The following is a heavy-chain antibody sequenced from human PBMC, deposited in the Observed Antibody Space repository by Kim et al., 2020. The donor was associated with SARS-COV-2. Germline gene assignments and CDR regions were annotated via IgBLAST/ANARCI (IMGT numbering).Heavy chain of an antibody. J-gene: IGHJ4*02. D-gene: IGHD6-6*01. Sequence: NNIPHLKSRVIMSIDTSKTQFSLKLSSVTAADTAVYYCARRESASNYFDYWGQGTLVTVSS. V-gene: IGHV4-4*07. CDR3: ARRESASNYFDY.